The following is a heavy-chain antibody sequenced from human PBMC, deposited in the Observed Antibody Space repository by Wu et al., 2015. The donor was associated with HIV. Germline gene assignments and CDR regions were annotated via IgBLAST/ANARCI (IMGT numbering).Heavy chain of an antibody. CDR1: GYTFINNF. J-gene: IGHJ4*02. CDR2: INPRSDST. Sequence: QIQLVQSRAEVKKPGASVKVSCTAFGYTFINNFLHWVRQAPGQGPEWMGLINPRSDSTTYAQQFEGRLTMTRDTSISTAYMELSRLRSDDTAVYYCARDSGSYYFDYWGQGTLVHRLL. CDR3: ARDSGSYYFDY. D-gene: IGHD1-26*01. V-gene: IGHV1-2*06.